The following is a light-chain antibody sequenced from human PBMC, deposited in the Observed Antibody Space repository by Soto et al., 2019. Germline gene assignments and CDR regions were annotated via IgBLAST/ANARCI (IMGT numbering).Light chain of an antibody. CDR2: DVT. Sequence: QSVLTQPASVSGSPGQWTTISCTGTSSDVGGYNYVSWYQHHPGKAPKLMIYDVTNRPSGVSNRFSGSKSGNTASLTISGLQTEDEADYYCSSYTISNSYVFGTGTKVTVL. J-gene: IGLJ1*01. CDR3: SSYTISNSYV. CDR1: SSDVGGYNY. V-gene: IGLV2-14*03.